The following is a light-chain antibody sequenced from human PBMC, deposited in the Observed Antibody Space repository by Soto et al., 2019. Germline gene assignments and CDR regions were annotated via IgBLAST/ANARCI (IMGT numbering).Light chain of an antibody. Sequence: VLTLKPRTRVVYRKGIATLCCRASQSVSSYLAWYQQKPGQAPRILIYDESNRATGIPDRFIVSGSGTALDLTLRSREPEGTAVYNCEGHCTAAMTFGQGTRLEIK. V-gene: IGKV3-11*01. CDR1: QSVSSY. J-gene: IGKJ5*01. CDR3: EGHCTAAMT. CDR2: DES.